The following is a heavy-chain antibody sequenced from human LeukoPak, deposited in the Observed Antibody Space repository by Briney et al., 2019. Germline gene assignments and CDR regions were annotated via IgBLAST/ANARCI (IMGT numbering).Heavy chain of an antibody. V-gene: IGHV4-4*02. D-gene: IGHD2-8*01. Sequence: SGTLSLTCGVSGGSITSTNWWSWVRPPPGQGLEWIGEVSLSGLTNYNPSLSSRVIMALDTSKNHLSLHLTSVTAADTAVYYCSRENGAFSPFGYWGQGSLVTVLS. CDR2: VSLSGLT. J-gene: IGHJ4*02. CDR1: GGSITSTNW. CDR3: SRENGAFSPFGY.